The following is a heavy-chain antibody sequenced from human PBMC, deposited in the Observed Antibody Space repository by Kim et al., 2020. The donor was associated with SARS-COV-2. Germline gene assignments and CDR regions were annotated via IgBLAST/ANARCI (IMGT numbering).Heavy chain of an antibody. J-gene: IGHJ4*02. Sequence: YAVSVKSRITINPDTSNNQFSLQLSSVTPEDTAVYYCARDSTDTAMGIDYWGQGTLVTVSS. CDR3: ARDSTDTAMGIDY. D-gene: IGHD5-18*01. V-gene: IGHV6-1*01.